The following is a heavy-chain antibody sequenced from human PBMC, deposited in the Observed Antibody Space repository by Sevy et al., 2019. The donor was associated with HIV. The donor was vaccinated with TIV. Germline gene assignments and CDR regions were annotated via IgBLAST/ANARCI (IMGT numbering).Heavy chain of an antibody. V-gene: IGHV4-30-4*01. D-gene: IGHD4-17*01. CDR3: ARELTDYGDYVHWFDP. Sequence: SETLSLTCTVSGGSISSGDYYWSWIRQPPGKGLEWIGYIYYSGSTYYNPSLKSRVTISVDTSKNQFSLKLSSLTAADTAVYYCARELTDYGDYVHWFDPWGQGTLVTVSS. CDR2: IYYSGST. CDR1: GGSISSGDYY. J-gene: IGHJ5*02.